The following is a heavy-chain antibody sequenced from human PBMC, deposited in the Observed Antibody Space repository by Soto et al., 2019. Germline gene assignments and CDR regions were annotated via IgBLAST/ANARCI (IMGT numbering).Heavy chain of an antibody. CDR2: MIPIFGTA. V-gene: IGHV1-69*13. Sequence: SVKVSCTASGYTFTSYDINWVRRAPGQGLRWMGGMIPIFGTANYAQKFQGRVTITADESTSTAYMELSSLRSEDTAVYYCARGQSYGSGLTSYYYYLDVWGKGTTVTVSS. CDR1: GYTFTSYD. D-gene: IGHD3-10*01. J-gene: IGHJ6*03. CDR3: ARGQSYGSGLTSYYYYLDV.